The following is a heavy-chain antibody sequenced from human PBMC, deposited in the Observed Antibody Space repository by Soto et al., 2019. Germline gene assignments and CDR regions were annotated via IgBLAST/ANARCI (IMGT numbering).Heavy chain of an antibody. Sequence: QVQLVQSGAEVTKPGASVKVSCKASGYTFTSYAMHWVRQAPGHRLAWMAWINAGNGNTKYSQKFQGRVTITRDTSASTAYMELSSLRSEDTAVYYCARDLGFGLSDYWGQGTRVTVSS. V-gene: IGHV1-3*01. D-gene: IGHD3-10*01. J-gene: IGHJ4*02. CDR3: ARDLGFGLSDY. CDR2: INAGNGNT. CDR1: GYTFTSYA.